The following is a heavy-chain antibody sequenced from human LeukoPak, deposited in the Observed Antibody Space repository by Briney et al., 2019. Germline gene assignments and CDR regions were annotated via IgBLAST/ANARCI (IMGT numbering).Heavy chain of an antibody. J-gene: IGHJ4*02. CDR1: GGSISSSSYY. V-gene: IGHV4-39*07. CDR3: ARDRELGY. D-gene: IGHD3-10*01. Sequence: SETLSLTCAVSGGSISSSSYYWGWIRQPPGKGLEWIGSIYYSGSTYYNPSLKSRVTISVDTSKNQFSLKLTSVTAADTAVYYCARDRELGYWGQGTLVTVSS. CDR2: IYYSGST.